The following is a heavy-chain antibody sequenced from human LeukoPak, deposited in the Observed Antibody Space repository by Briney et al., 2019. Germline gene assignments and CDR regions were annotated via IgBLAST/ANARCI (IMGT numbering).Heavy chain of an antibody. Sequence: SETLSLTCTVSGGSISSSSYYWGWIRQPPGKGLEWIGSIYSSGSTYYNPSLKSRVTISVDTSKNQFSLKLNSVTAADTAVYYCARSGSGYLRYYDYWGQGTLVTVSS. J-gene: IGHJ4*02. V-gene: IGHV4-39*07. CDR3: ARSGSGYLRYYDY. CDR2: IYSSGST. CDR1: GGSISSSSYY. D-gene: IGHD5-12*01.